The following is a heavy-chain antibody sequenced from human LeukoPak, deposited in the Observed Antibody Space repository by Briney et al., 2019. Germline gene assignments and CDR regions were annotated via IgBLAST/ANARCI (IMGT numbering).Heavy chain of an antibody. D-gene: IGHD6-19*01. CDR1: GESFSGFY. CDR2: INHSGST. V-gene: IGHV4-34*01. J-gene: IGHJ4*02. CDR3: ARGGFGSGWSYFDY. Sequence: SETLSLTCAVYGESFSGFYWSWIRQPPGKGLEWIGEINHSGSTNYSPSLTSRVTISVDTSKNRFSLKLNSVTAADTAVFYCARGGFGSGWSYFDYWGQGTLVTVSS.